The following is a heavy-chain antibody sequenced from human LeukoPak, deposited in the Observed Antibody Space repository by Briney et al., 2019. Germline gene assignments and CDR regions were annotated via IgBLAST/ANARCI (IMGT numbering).Heavy chain of an antibody. CDR3: ARGIKSAVAGTHQVNADY. Sequence: ASVKVSCKASGGTFSSYAISWVRQAPGQGLEWMGWISAYNGNTNYARKLQGRVTMTTDTSTSTAYMELRSLRSDDTAVYYCARGIKSAVAGTHQVNADYWGQGTLVTVSS. V-gene: IGHV1-18*01. CDR2: ISAYNGNT. J-gene: IGHJ4*02. D-gene: IGHD6-19*01. CDR1: GGTFSSYA.